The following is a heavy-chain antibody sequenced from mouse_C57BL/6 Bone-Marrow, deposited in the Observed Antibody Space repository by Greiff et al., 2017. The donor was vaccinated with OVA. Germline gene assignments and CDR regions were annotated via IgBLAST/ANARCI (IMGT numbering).Heavy chain of an antibody. CDR1: GFTFSNYG. D-gene: IGHD1-3*01. CDR2: ISGGGSSI. V-gene: IGHV5-17*01. CDR3: ASGQEVDSFDY. J-gene: IGHJ4*01. Sequence: VLLQQSGGGLVKPGGSLKLSCAASGFTFSNYGMHWVRQTPEKGLEWVAYISGGGSSIYYPDTVKGRFTISRDNAKNILFLQMTSLKSEDTAMYYCASGQEVDSFDYWGQGTSVTVSA.